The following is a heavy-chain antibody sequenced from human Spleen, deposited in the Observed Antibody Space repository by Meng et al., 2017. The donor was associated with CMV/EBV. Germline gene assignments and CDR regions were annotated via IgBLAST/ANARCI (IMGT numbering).Heavy chain of an antibody. CDR1: GSSFTIYC. D-gene: IGHD5-18*01. J-gene: IGHJ4*02. V-gene: IGHV1-18*04. Sequence: LVQSGAAAKRPGASVKVPCQSSGSSFTIYCIRCMRQVRRQRLEGLEWIRAYNGDTNNAQELQGKVTMTTDTATSKNYMEMRSMSSDDTAVYYCAREVRQLWWNWGQGTLVTVSS. CDR2: IRAYNGDT. CDR3: AREVRQLWWN.